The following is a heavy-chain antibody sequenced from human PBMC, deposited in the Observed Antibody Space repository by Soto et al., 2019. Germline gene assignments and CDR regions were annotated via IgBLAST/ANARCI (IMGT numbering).Heavy chain of an antibody. CDR2: IIPLFGTT. D-gene: IGHD3-22*01. Sequence: SSVKVACNPSAGTFSSYASSWVRQAPGQGLEWMGGIIPLFGTTNYAQKFQGRVTITAVESTSTAYMELSSLRSEDTDVYYSARDTGEDYYDSCGPFDFWGQRTLVGVS. CDR3: ARDTGEDYYDSCGPFDF. V-gene: IGHV1-69*13. CDR1: AGTFSSYA. J-gene: IGHJ4*02.